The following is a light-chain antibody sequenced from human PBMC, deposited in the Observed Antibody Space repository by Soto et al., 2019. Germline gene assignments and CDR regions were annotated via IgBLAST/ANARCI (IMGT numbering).Light chain of an antibody. CDR3: QSYDRSLSGYV. V-gene: IGLV1-40*01. CDR1: SSNIGAGYD. J-gene: IGLJ1*01. CDR2: GNS. Sequence: QSVLTQPPSVSGAPGQRVTISCIGSSSNIGAGYDVHWYQQFPGTAPKLLIYGNSNRPSGVPDRFSGSKSGTSVSLAITGLQAEDEADYYCQSYDRSLSGYVFGTGTKVTVL.